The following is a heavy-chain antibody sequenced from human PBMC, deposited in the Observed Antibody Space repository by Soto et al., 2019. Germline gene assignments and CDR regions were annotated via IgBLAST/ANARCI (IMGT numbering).Heavy chain of an antibody. CDR2: ISSSSSTI. CDR1: GFTFSSYS. Sequence: GGSLRLSCAASGFTFSSYSMNWVRQAPGKGLEWVSYISSSSSTIYYADSVKGRFTISRDNAKNSLYLQMNSLRDEDTAVYYCARDLGVVGANHYYYYGMDVWGQGTTVTVSS. J-gene: IGHJ6*02. V-gene: IGHV3-48*02. CDR3: ARDLGVVGANHYYYYGMDV. D-gene: IGHD1-26*01.